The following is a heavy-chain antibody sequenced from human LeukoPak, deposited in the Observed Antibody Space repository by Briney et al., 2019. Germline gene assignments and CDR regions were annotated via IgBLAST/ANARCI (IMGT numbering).Heavy chain of an antibody. CDR1: GFTFSSDA. CDR2: ISYDGSNK. Sequence: GGSLRLSCAASGFTFSSDAMSWVRQAPGKALEWVAVISYDGSNKDYADSVKGRFTISRDNSKNTLDLQMNSLRAEDTAVYYCAKDPGYNSGIDYWGQGTLVTVS. D-gene: IGHD6-19*01. CDR3: AKDPGYNSGIDY. V-gene: IGHV3-30-3*01. J-gene: IGHJ4*02.